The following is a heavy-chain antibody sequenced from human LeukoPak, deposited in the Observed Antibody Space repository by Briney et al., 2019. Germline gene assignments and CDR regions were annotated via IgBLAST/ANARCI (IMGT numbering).Heavy chain of an antibody. V-gene: IGHV4-4*07. J-gene: IGHJ6*02. D-gene: IGHD3-3*01. CDR1: GGSISSYY. CDR3: ARDRDDFWSGYSYGMDV. CDR2: IYTSGST. Sequence: PSEALSLTCTVSGGSISSYYWSWLRQPAGKGLEWFGRIYTSGSTNYNPSLKSRVTMSVDTSKNQFSLKLSSVTAADTAVYYCARDRDDFWSGYSYGMDVWGQGTTVTVSS.